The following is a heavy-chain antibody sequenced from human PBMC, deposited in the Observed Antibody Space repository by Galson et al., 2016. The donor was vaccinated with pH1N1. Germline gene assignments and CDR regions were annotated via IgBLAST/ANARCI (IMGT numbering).Heavy chain of an antibody. CDR2: ISWNRGAI. Sequence: SLRLSCAASGFTFEDFALHWVRQGPGKGLEWVSGISWNRGAIDYAESVKGRFTISRDNAKNSLYLQMDSLRAEDTALYYCVKDRAFYYDSSGYDYAFDIWGQGTMATVAS. CDR3: VKDRAFYYDSSGYDYAFDI. J-gene: IGHJ3*02. V-gene: IGHV3-9*01. D-gene: IGHD3-22*01. CDR1: GFTFEDFA.